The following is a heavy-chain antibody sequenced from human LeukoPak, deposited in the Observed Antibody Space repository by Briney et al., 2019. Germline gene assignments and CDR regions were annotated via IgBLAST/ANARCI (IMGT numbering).Heavy chain of an antibody. CDR3: ARNTVFPDY. J-gene: IGHJ4*02. Sequence: SETLSLTCAVYGGSFSGYYWSWIRQPPGKGLEWIGEINHSGSTNYNPSLKSRVTISVDTSKNQFSLKLSSVTAADTAVYYCARNTVFPDYWGQGTLVTVSS. D-gene: IGHD4-17*01. CDR2: INHSGST. V-gene: IGHV4-34*01. CDR1: GGSFSGYY.